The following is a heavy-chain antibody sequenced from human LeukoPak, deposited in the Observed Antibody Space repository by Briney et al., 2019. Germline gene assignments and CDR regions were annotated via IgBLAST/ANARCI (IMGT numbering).Heavy chain of an antibody. J-gene: IGHJ4*02. Sequence: GGSLRLSCGASGFTFSDYYMSWIRQAPGKGLEWVSYISSSSSYTNYADSVKGRFTISRDNAKNSLYLQMNSLRAEDTAVYYCARVSPPPYSSGWYGDEQEYYFDYWGQGTLVTVSS. D-gene: IGHD6-19*01. CDR1: GFTFSDYY. CDR3: ARVSPPPYSSGWYGDEQEYYFDY. V-gene: IGHV3-11*05. CDR2: ISSSSSYT.